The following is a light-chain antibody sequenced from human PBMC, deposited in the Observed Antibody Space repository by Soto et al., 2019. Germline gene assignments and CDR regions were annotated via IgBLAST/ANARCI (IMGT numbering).Light chain of an antibody. CDR3: QQWGSSST. Sequence: IVLTQSPGTLSLSPGERATLSCRASQPFXNSFLSWFQQIPGQAPRLPIDGASMRATGIPDRFSGSGSGTDFTITISGLEPEYVEVYYCQQWGSSSTFGQGTRLDIK. CDR2: GAS. V-gene: IGKV3-20*01. CDR1: QPFXNSF. J-gene: IGKJ5*01.